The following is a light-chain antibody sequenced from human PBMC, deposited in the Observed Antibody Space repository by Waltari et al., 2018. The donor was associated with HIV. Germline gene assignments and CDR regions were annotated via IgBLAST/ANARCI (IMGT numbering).Light chain of an antibody. Sequence: DIVMTQTPPSLSVTHGQPASFSCNSSQSLKHTDGKTYLYGYLQRPGQSPQVLIYEVSKRYAGVPDRFSGSGSGTHFTLKIARVEAEDVGSYYCMQSLHLLYTFGQGTKLEIK. J-gene: IGKJ2*01. CDR3: MQSLHLLYT. V-gene: IGKV2D-29*02. CDR2: EVS. CDR1: QSLKHTDGKTY.